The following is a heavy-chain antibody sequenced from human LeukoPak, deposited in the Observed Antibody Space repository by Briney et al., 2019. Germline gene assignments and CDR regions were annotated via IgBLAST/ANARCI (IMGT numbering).Heavy chain of an antibody. D-gene: IGHD2-2*01. CDR3: ARHIAGYCSSTSCPRGAFDI. J-gene: IGHJ3*02. V-gene: IGHV4-39*01. Sequence: SETLSLTCTVSAGSISSSSYYWGWIRQPRGKGLEWIGSIYYSWSTHYNPSLNSRVTISVDTSKNQFSLKLSSVTAADTAVYYCARHIAGYCSSTSCPRGAFDIWGQGTMVTVSS. CDR2: IYYSWST. CDR1: AGSISSSSYY.